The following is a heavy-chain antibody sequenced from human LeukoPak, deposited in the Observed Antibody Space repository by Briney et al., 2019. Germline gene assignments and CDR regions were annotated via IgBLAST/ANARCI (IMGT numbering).Heavy chain of an antibody. CDR1: GYTFTDYY. D-gene: IGHD2-15*01. V-gene: IGHV1-2*02. Sequence: ASVKVSFKASGYTFTDYYIHWVRQAPEQGLEWMGWINPNSGGTNYGQKFQGRVTMTRDMSISTGYMELSRLRSDDTAVYYCARTPSYCSGANCYPFYFDYWGQGTLVTVSS. CDR3: ARTPSYCSGANCYPFYFDY. CDR2: INPNSGGT. J-gene: IGHJ4*02.